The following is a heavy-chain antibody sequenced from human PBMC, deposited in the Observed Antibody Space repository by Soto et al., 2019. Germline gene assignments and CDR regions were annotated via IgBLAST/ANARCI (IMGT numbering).Heavy chain of an antibody. D-gene: IGHD4-17*01. J-gene: IGHJ6*02. CDR1: GGTLSNYA. Sequence: QVQLVQSGAEVKKPGSSVKVSCKASGGTLSNYAFTWVRQAPGQGLEWMGGIIPIFNTANYAQKFQSRVTITADESTSTAYMEVNSLRYEDTAVYDCAGVRPTDYVGNYNNGMDVWGQGTTVTVSS. CDR2: IIPIFNTA. V-gene: IGHV1-69*01. CDR3: AGVRPTDYVGNYNNGMDV.